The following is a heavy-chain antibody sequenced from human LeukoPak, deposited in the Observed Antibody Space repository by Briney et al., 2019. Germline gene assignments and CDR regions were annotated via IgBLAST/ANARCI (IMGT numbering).Heavy chain of an antibody. CDR1: GYTFTGYY. J-gene: IGHJ4*02. D-gene: IGHD1-26*01. Sequence: ASVKVSCKASGYTFTGYYMHWVRQAPGQGLEWMGWINPNSGGTNYAQKFQGWVTMTRDMSISTAYMELSRLRSDDTAVYYCARGPGIVGATWYYFDYWGQGTLVTVSS. V-gene: IGHV1-2*04. CDR2: INPNSGGT. CDR3: ARGPGIVGATWYYFDY.